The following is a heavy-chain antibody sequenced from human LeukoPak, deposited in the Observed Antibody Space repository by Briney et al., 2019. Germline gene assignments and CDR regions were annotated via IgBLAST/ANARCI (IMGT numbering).Heavy chain of an antibody. CDR2: IWHSGIT. J-gene: IGHJ4*02. D-gene: IGHD3-22*01. CDR3: ARDNYDSSGMDYFDR. V-gene: IGHV4-59*12. Sequence: PSETLSLTCTVSGVSFHNYSWGWVRQPPGKGLEWVANIWHSGITNYNPSLKSRVTISVDPSKHQFSLRLSSVTAADTAVYYCARDNYDSSGMDYFDRWGQGTLVTVAS. CDR1: GVSFHNYS.